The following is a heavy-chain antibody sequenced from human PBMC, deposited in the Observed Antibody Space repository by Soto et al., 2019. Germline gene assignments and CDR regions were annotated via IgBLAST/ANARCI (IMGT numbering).Heavy chain of an antibody. Sequence: ASVKVSCKASGCTFTGYYMHWVRQAPGQGLEWMGWINPNSGGTNYAQKFQGWVPMTRDTSISTAYMELSRLRSDDTAVYYCARVLNKPYYYYMDVWGKGTAVTVSS. J-gene: IGHJ6*03. CDR1: GCTFTGYY. V-gene: IGHV1-2*04. CDR2: INPNSGGT. CDR3: ARVLNKPYYYYMDV.